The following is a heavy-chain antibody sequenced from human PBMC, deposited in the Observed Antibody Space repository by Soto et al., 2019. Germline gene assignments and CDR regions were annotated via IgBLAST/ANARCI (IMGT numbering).Heavy chain of an antibody. Sequence: QVQLQESGPGLVKPSETLSLTCTVSGGSVSGGSYCWSWIRQPPGKGLECIGYVYNSGSTTYNPSLKTRVTISVDTSKNQLSLGLSSVTAADPAVYYCARVPLTTYFDLWGRGTLVTVSS. J-gene: IGHJ2*01. V-gene: IGHV4-61*01. D-gene: IGHD3-9*01. CDR3: ARVPLTTYFDL. CDR1: GGSVSGGSYC. CDR2: VYNSGST.